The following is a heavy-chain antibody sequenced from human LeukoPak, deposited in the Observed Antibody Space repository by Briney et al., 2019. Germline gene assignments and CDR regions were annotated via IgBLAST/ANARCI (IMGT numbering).Heavy chain of an antibody. Sequence: SGTLSLTCAVSGGSISSSNWWSWVRQPPGKGLEWIGEIYHSGSTNYNPSLKSRVTISVDKSKNQSSLKLSSVTAADTAVYYCARNWPGSTSYHNWFDPWGQGTLVTVSS. D-gene: IGHD2-2*01. J-gene: IGHJ5*02. CDR1: GGSISSSNW. CDR3: ARNWPGSTSYHNWFDP. V-gene: IGHV4-4*02. CDR2: IYHSGST.